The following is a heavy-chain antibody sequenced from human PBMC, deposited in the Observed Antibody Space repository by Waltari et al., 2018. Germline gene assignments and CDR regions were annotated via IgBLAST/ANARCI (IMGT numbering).Heavy chain of an antibody. Sequence: QVQLQESGPGLVKPSETLSLTCTVSGYSISSGYYWGWIRQPPGKGLEWIGSIYHSGSTYYNPSLKSRVTISVDTSKNQFSLKLSSVTAADTAVYYCASLFNRATGPHWGQGTLVTVSS. D-gene: IGHD1-26*01. J-gene: IGHJ1*01. V-gene: IGHV4-38-2*02. CDR1: GYSISSGYY. CDR3: ASLFNRATGPH. CDR2: IYHSGST.